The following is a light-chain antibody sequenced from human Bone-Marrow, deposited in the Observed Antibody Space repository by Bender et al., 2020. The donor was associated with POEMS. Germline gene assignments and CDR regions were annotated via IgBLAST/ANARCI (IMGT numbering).Light chain of an antibody. J-gene: IGLJ2*01. CDR2: EVS. V-gene: IGLV2-23*02. CDR3: SSYAGITPFV. Sequence: QSALTQPASVSGSPGQSITISCTGTSSDVGSYKLVSWYQQYPGKAPKLMIYEVSERPSGVSNRFSGSRSGNTASLTISGLQAEDEADYYCSSYAGITPFVFGGGTKLTVL. CDR1: SSDVGSYKL.